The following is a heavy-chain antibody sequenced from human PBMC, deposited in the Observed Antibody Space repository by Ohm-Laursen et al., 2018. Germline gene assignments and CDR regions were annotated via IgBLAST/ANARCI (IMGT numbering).Heavy chain of an antibody. J-gene: IGHJ3*01. Sequence: SLRLSCAASGFTFSSYAMSWVRQAPGKGLEWVSAISSGGNIYYADSVKGRFTISKDKSKNMLYLQMNSLRAEDTAVYHCASRRIVTMDRGAFNVWGQGTMVTVSS. D-gene: IGHD4-11*01. V-gene: IGHV3-23*01. CDR3: ASRRIVTMDRGAFNV. CDR2: ISSGGNI. CDR1: GFTFSSYA.